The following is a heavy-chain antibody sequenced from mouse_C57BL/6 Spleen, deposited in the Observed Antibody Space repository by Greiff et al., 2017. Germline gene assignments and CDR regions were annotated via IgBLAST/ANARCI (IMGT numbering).Heavy chain of an antibody. Sequence: QVQLQQPGAELVRPGSSVKLSCKASGYTFTSYWMHWVKQRPIQGLEWIGNIDPSDSETHYNQKFKDKATLTVDKSSSTAYMQLSSLTSEDSAVYYCARSSYYGLDYWGQGTTLTVSS. D-gene: IGHD1-1*01. CDR2: IDPSDSET. CDR1: GYTFTSYW. V-gene: IGHV1-52*01. J-gene: IGHJ2*01. CDR3: ARSSYYGLDY.